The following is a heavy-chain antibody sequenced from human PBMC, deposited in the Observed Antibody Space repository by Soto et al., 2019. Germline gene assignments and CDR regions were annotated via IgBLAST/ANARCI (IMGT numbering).Heavy chain of an antibody. CDR2: IYSGGST. Sequence: PGGSLRLSCAASGFTVSSNYMSWVRQAPGKGLEWVSVIYSGGSTYYADSVKGRFTISRDNSKNALYLQMNSLRAEDTAVYYCARAEYYYGSGSPTPDYWGQGTLVTVSS. D-gene: IGHD3-10*01. CDR1: GFTVSSNY. CDR3: ARAEYYYGSGSPTPDY. V-gene: IGHV3-66*01. J-gene: IGHJ4*02.